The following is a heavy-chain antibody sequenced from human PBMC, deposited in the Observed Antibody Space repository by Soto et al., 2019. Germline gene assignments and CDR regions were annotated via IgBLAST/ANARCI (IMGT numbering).Heavy chain of an antibody. CDR1: GFTFSSYS. D-gene: IGHD6-6*01. J-gene: IGHJ6*02. CDR3: ASPASIAATNYYYYGMDV. V-gene: IGHV3-21*01. CDR2: ISSSSSYI. Sequence: PGGSLRLSCAASGFTFSSYSMNWVRQAPGKGLEWVSSISSSSSYIYYADSVKGRFTISRDNAKNSLYLQMNSLRAEDTAVYYCASPASIAATNYYYYGMDVWGQGTTVTVS.